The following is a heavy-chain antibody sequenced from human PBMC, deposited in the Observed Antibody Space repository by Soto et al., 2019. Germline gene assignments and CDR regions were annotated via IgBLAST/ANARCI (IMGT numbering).Heavy chain of an antibody. D-gene: IGHD1-1*01. J-gene: IGHJ6*02. V-gene: IGHV3-7*01. CDR3: AREGTVYYYYGMDV. CDR1: GFTFSSYW. CDR2: IKQDGSEK. Sequence: EVQLVDSGGGLVQPGGSLRLSCAASGFTFSSYWMSWVRQAPGKGLEWVANIKQDGSEKYYVDSVKGRFTISRDNAKNSLYLQLNSLRAEDTAVYYCAREGTVYYYYGMDVWGQGTTVTVSS.